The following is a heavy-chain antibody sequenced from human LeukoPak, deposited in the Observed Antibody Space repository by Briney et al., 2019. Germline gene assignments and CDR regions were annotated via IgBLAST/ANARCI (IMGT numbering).Heavy chain of an antibody. CDR2: ISGSGDVT. D-gene: IGHD3-22*01. J-gene: IGHJ4*02. V-gene: IGHV3-23*01. Sequence: GGSLRLSCAVSGFTFSIYAMSWVRQAPGKGLECVSIISGSGDVTYYVDSVKGRFTISRDNSKNTLYLQMNGLRAEDTAVYYCAKWGFYDSSIHYSGGNYWGQGTLVTVSS. CDR3: AKWGFYDSSIHYSGGNY. CDR1: GFTFSIYA.